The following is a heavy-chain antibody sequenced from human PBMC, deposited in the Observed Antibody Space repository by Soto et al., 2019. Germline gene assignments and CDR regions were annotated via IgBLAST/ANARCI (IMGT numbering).Heavy chain of an antibody. J-gene: IGHJ3*02. CDR1: GGTFSSYT. CDR2: IIPILGIA. CDR3: ARGGIRSRGWFSTAFDI. D-gene: IGHD6-19*01. Sequence: SVKVSCKASGGTFSSYTISWVRQDPGQGLEWMGRIIPILGIANYAQQLQGRVTITADKSTSIDYMELSSLRCEDTAVYYCARGGIRSRGWFSTAFDIWGQGTMVTVSS. V-gene: IGHV1-69*02.